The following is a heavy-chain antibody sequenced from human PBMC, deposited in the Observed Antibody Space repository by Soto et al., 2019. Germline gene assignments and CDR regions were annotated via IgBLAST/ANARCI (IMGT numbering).Heavy chain of an antibody. V-gene: IGHV3-30-3*01. J-gene: IGHJ4*02. CDR1: GFTFISYA. CDR2: ISYDGSNK. Sequence: PGGSLRLSCAASGFTFISYAMHWVRQAPGKGLEWVAVISYDGSNKYYADSVKGRFTISRDNSKNTLYLQMNSLRAEDTAVYYCARTPTVVNTYYFDYWGQGTLVTVSS. CDR3: ARTPTVVNTYYFDY. D-gene: IGHD4-17*01.